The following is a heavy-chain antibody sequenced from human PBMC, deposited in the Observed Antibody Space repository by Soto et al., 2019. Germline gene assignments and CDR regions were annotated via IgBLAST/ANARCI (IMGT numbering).Heavy chain of an antibody. CDR3: AKRSYNWNDAVPGIDY. CDR1: GFTFSSYG. CDR2: ISYDGSNK. J-gene: IGHJ4*02. Sequence: QPGGSLRLSCAASGFTFSSYGMHWVRQAPGKGLEWVAVISYDGSNKYYADSVKGRFTISRDNSKNTLYLQMNSLRAEDTAVYYCAKRSYNWNDAVPGIDYWGQGT. D-gene: IGHD1-20*01. V-gene: IGHV3-30*18.